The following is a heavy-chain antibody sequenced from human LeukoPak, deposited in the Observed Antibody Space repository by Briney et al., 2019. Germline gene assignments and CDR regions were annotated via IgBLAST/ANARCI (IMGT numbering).Heavy chain of an antibody. Sequence: GGSLRLSCAASGFTFSSYAMNWVRQAPGKGLEWVSAVRGSDAGTSYADSVKGRFTISRDNSKNTLYLQMNSLRAEDTAVYYCAKNRGGSYYSGSDNWGQGTLVTVSP. CDR1: GFTFSSYA. J-gene: IGHJ4*02. V-gene: IGHV3-23*01. CDR2: VRGSDAGT. D-gene: IGHD1-26*01. CDR3: AKNRGGSYYSGSDN.